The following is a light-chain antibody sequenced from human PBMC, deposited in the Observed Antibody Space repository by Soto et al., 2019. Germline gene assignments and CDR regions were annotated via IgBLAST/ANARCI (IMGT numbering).Light chain of an antibody. CDR1: SSDVGSYNL. V-gene: IGLV2-23*01. Sequence: QSALTQPASVSGSPGQSFTISCTGPSSDVGSYNLVSWYQQHPGEAPKVMIYEGSKRPSGVSNRVSGSKSGNTAALTISGLQAEDEADYYCCLSAGSSAVLFGGGTKLTVL. CDR2: EGS. CDR3: CLSAGSSAVL. J-gene: IGLJ2*01.